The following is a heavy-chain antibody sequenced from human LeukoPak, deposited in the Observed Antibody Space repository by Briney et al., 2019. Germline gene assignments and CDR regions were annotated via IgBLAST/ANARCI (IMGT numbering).Heavy chain of an antibody. Sequence: GGSLRLSCAASGFTVSSNYMSWVRQAPGKGLEWVSSISSSSSYIYYADSVKGRFTISRDNAKNSLYLQMNSLRAEDTAVYYCAREQGITMVRGVIETSFDYWGQGTLVTVSS. CDR1: GFTVSSNY. CDR2: ISSSSSYI. V-gene: IGHV3-21*01. D-gene: IGHD3-10*01. J-gene: IGHJ4*02. CDR3: AREQGITMVRGVIETSFDY.